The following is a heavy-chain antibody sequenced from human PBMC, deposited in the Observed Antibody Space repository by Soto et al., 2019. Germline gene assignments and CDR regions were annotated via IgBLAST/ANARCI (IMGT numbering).Heavy chain of an antibody. CDR3: ATLTHCSSTSCLDAFDI. CDR1: GFTFSSYG. J-gene: IGHJ3*02. Sequence: QVQLVESGGGVVQPGRSLRLYCAASGFTFSSYGMHWVRQAPGKGLEWVAVISYDGSNKYYVDSVKGRFTISRDNSKNTLYLQMNSLRAEDTAVYYCATLTHCSSTSCLDAFDIWGQGTMVTVSS. D-gene: IGHD2-2*01. V-gene: IGHV3-30*03. CDR2: ISYDGSNK.